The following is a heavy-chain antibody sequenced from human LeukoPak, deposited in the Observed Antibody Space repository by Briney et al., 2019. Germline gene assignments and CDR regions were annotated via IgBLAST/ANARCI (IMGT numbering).Heavy chain of an antibody. CDR1: GFTFSSYE. Sequence: GGSLRLSCAASGFTFSSYEMNWVRQAPGKGLEWVSYISSSGSTIYYADSVKGRFTISGDNAKNSLYLQMNSLRAEDTAVYYCARGGPAAGRFDYWGQGTLVTVSS. CDR2: ISSSGSTI. V-gene: IGHV3-48*03. CDR3: ARGGPAAGRFDY. J-gene: IGHJ4*02. D-gene: IGHD6-13*01.